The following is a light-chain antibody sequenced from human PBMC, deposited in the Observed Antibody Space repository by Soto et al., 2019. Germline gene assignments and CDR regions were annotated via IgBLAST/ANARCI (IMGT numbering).Light chain of an antibody. CDR3: QKYNSYPFS. CDR2: DAS. V-gene: IGKV1-5*01. J-gene: IGKJ3*01. Sequence: DIQMTQSPSTLSASVGDRVTITCRASQSISNWLALYQQKPGKAPKVLIFDASSLESGVPSRFSGSGSGTEFTLTISSLQPDDFATYYCQKYNSYPFSFGPGTKVEIK. CDR1: QSISNW.